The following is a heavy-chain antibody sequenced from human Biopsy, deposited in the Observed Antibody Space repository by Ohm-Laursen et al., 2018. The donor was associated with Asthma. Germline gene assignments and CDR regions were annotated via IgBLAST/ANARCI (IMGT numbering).Heavy chain of an antibody. CDR3: ARAGQCSSTNCYNPGWFDP. CDR1: GGSISSNFYY. CDR2: IYKSGQV. V-gene: IGHV4-39*07. Sequence: SDTLSLTCTVSGGSISSNFYYWGWIRQPPGKGLEWIGNIYKSGQVYYNLSLKSRVTISVDTSKNQFSLKLSSVTAADTAVYYCARAGQCSSTNCYNPGWFDPWGQGTLVTVSS. D-gene: IGHD2-2*01. J-gene: IGHJ5*02.